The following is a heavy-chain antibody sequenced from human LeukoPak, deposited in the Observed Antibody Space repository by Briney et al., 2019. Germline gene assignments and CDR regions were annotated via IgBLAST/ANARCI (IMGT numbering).Heavy chain of an antibody. CDR1: GVSISNYY. V-gene: IGHV4-59*01. J-gene: IGHJ6*03. CDR2: IYYSGST. Sequence: SETLSLTCTVSGVSISNYYWSWIRQPPGKGLEWIGYIYYSGSTKYNPSLKSRVTISVDTSKTQFSLRLSPVTAADTAVYYCARDWGVSARPGYMDVWGKGTTVTVSS. D-gene: IGHD6-6*01. CDR3: ARDWGVSARPGYMDV.